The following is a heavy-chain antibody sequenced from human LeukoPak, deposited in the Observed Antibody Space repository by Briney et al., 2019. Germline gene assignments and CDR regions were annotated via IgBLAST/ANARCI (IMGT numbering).Heavy chain of an antibody. V-gene: IGHV3-49*04. D-gene: IGHD5-18*01. CDR3: TRPGIKLWPADFDY. CDR1: GFTFSSYG. J-gene: IGHJ4*02. Sequence: GGSLRLSCAASGFTFSSYGMHWVRQAPGKGPEWVAVIRSQGYGGTPEYAPSVKGRFTISRDDSKSIVYLQMNSLKTEDTAVYYCTRPGIKLWPADFDYWGLGTLVTVSS. CDR2: IRSQGYGGTP.